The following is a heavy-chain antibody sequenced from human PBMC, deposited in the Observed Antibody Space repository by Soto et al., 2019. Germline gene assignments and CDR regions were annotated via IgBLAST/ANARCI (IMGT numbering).Heavy chain of an antibody. V-gene: IGHV5-51*01. CDR2: IFTRDSET. CDR1: GHLFNNHW. J-gene: IGHJ5*02. Sequence: PGESLKISCKGPGHLFNNHWIGWVRQTPGKGLEWMGLIFTRDSETKTSPSFQGHVSFSVDNSINTVYLQWTSLKTTDTGIYFCARGYFDSGHGYDLWGQRTLVTVS. CDR3: ARGYFDSGHGYDL. D-gene: IGHD3-10*01.